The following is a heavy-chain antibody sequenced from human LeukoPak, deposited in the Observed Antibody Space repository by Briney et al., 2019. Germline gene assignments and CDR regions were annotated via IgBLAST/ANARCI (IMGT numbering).Heavy chain of an antibody. Sequence: GGSLRLSCSASGFTFSVYSMHWVRQAPGKGLEYVSAISNNGGKTYYADSVKGRFTISRDNSESTLYLQMSGLRVEDTAVYYCVKEAPYCSGGSCYFDRWGQGTLVSVSS. J-gene: IGHJ4*02. CDR2: ISNNGGKT. CDR1: GFTFSVYS. CDR3: VKEAPYCSGGSCYFDR. V-gene: IGHV3-64D*06. D-gene: IGHD2-15*01.